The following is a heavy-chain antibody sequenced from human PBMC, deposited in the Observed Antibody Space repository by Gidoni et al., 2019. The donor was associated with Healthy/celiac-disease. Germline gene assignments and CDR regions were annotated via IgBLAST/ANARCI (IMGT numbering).Heavy chain of an antibody. CDR1: GFTFRSYG. D-gene: IGHD2-15*01. CDR2: ISYDGSNK. Sequence: QVQLVESGGRVDQPGRSLRLSCAASGFTFRSYGVHLVRKGPGKGLEWGAVISYDGSNKYDEDSVKGRVTIARDNSKNTVYLQMNSLREEETAVYYWAVGVGGPGDYWGQGTRVTVSS. CDR3: AVGVGGPGDY. V-gene: IGHV3-30*04. J-gene: IGHJ4*02.